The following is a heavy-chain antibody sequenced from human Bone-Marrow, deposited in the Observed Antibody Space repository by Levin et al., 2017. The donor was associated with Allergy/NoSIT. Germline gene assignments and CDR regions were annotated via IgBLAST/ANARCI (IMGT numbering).Heavy chain of an antibody. J-gene: IGHJ3*01. CDR1: GFTFSAFG. CDR3: VRGIIGDVRVAHKEAFDV. V-gene: IGHV3-33*01. D-gene: IGHD2/OR15-2a*01. CDR2: ISYDGGHK. Sequence: GESLKISCAASGFTFSAFGMHWVRQPPGRGLEWVAVISYDGGHKFYADSVKGRFTISRDNSKNTHYLQMNSLRAEDTAVYHCVRGIIGDVRVAHKEAFDVWGQGTMVTVSS.